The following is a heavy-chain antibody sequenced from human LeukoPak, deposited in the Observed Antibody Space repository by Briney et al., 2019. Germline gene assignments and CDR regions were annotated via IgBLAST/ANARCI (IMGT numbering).Heavy chain of an antibody. CDR1: GFTCSSYA. CDR2: ISGSGGST. D-gene: IGHD3-22*01. Sequence: GGSLRLSCAASGFTCSSYAMSWVRQAPGKGLEWVSAISGSGGSTYYADSVKGRFTISRDNSKNTLYLQMNSLRAEDTAVYYCATDITMIVVDRNYWGQGTLVTVSS. J-gene: IGHJ4*02. CDR3: ATDITMIVVDRNY. V-gene: IGHV3-23*01.